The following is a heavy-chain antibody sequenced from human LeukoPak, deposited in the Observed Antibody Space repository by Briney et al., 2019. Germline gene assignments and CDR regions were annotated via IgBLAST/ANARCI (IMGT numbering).Heavy chain of an antibody. V-gene: IGHV4-34*01. J-gene: IGHJ5*02. CDR3: ARTENYIPEDWFDP. Sequence: SETLSLTCTVYGGSFSGSYWSWIRQPPGKGLEWIGEINHGGSTNYNPSLKSRVTLSVDTSKNQFSLKLSSVTAADTAVYYCARTENYIPEDWFDPWGQGTLVTVSS. CDR1: GGSFSGSY. D-gene: IGHD5-24*01. CDR2: INHGGST.